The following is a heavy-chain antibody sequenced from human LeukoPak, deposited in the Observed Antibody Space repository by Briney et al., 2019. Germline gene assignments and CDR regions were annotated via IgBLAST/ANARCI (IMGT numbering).Heavy chain of an antibody. CDR1: GFTFSSYE. CDR3: ARLPDLYCSSTSCYENFDY. V-gene: IGHV3-48*03. J-gene: IGHJ4*02. D-gene: IGHD2-2*01. Sequence: GGSLRLSCAAPGFTFSSYEMNWVRQAPGKGLEWVSYISSSGSTIYYVDSVKGRFTISRDNAKNSLYLQMNSLRAEDTAVYYCARLPDLYCSSTSCYENFDYWGQGTLATVSS. CDR2: ISSSGSTI.